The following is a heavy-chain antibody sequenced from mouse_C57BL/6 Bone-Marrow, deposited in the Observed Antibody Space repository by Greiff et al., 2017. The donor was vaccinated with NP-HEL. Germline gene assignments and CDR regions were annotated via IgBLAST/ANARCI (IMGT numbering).Heavy chain of an antibody. CDR3: ARPFYYGYDAGAWFAY. CDR1: EYEFPSHD. D-gene: IGHD2-2*01. Sequence: EVKVVESGGGLVQPGESLKLSCESNEYEFPSHDMSWVRKTPEKRLELVAAINSDGVSTYYPDTMERRFIISRDNTKKTLYLQMSSLRSEDTALYYCARPFYYGYDAGAWFAYWGQGTLVTVSA. J-gene: IGHJ3*01. CDR2: INSDGVST. V-gene: IGHV5-2*01.